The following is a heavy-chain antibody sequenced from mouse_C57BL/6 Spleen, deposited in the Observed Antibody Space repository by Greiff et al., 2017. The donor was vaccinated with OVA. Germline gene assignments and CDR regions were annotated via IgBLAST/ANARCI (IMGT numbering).Heavy chain of an antibody. J-gene: IGHJ1*03. CDR1: GFTFSSYA. D-gene: IGHD1-1*01. V-gene: IGHV5-4*01. Sequence: EVKLEESGGGLVKPGGSLKLSCAASGFTFSSYAMSWVRQTPEKRLEWVATISDGGSYTYYPDNVKGRFTISRDNAKNNLYLQMSHLKSEDTAMYYCARDKGYGSSYHWYFDVWGTGTTVTVSS. CDR3: ARDKGYGSSYHWYFDV. CDR2: ISDGGSYT.